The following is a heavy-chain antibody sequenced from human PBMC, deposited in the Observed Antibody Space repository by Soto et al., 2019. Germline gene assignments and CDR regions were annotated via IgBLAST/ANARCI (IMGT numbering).Heavy chain of an antibody. Sequence: ASVKVSCKASGYTFTSYYMHWARQAPGRGLEWMGIINPSGGSTSYAQKFQGRVTMTRDTSTSTVYMELSSLRSEDTAVYYCARDDAPYYHDSSGPSSSAFDIWGQGTMVTVSS. CDR3: ARDDAPYYHDSSGPSSSAFDI. CDR1: GYTFTSYY. J-gene: IGHJ3*02. D-gene: IGHD3-22*01. CDR2: INPSGGST. V-gene: IGHV1-46*01.